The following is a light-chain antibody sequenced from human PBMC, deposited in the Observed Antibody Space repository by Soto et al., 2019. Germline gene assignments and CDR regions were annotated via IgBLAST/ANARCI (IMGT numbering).Light chain of an antibody. V-gene: IGLV2-23*01. J-gene: IGLJ3*02. Sequence: QSALTQPASVSGSPGQSITISCTGTSSDVGSYNLVSWYQQQSGKDPKLMIYEGSKRPSGVSNRFSGSKSGNTASLTISGLQAEDEADYYCCSFAGSIIRWVFGGGTKLTVL. CDR3: CSFAGSIIRWV. CDR1: SSDVGSYNL. CDR2: EGS.